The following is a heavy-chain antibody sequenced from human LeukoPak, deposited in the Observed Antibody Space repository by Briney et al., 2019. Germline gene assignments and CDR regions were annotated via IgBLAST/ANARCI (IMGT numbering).Heavy chain of an antibody. J-gene: IGHJ4*02. CDR3: TREAAYYYASSGYYDY. D-gene: IGHD3-22*01. CDR1: GGSISSYY. Sequence: SETLSLTCTVSGGSISSYYWSWIRQPPGKGLEWIGYIYYSGSTNYNPSLKSRVTISVDTSKNQFSLKLSSVTAADTAVYYCTREAAYYYASSGYYDYWGQGTLVTVSS. V-gene: IGHV4-59*01. CDR2: IYYSGST.